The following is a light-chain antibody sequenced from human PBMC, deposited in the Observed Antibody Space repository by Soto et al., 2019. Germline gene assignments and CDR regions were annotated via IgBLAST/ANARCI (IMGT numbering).Light chain of an antibody. CDR3: QQYNNWPQT. Sequence: EIVFTQSPCTLSLSPGERATLSCRASQSVSNNYLAWYQQKPGQAPRLLIYGASNRATGIPDRFSGSGSGTEFTLTISSLQSEDFAVYYCQQYNNWPQTFGQGTKVDIK. CDR2: GAS. CDR1: QSVSNN. J-gene: IGKJ1*01. V-gene: IGKV3D-15*01.